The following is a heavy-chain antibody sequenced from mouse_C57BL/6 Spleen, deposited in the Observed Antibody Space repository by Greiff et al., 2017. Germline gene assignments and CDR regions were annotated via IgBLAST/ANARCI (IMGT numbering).Heavy chain of an antibody. V-gene: IGHV1-81*01. J-gene: IGHJ2*01. D-gene: IGHD1-1*01. CDR3: ARSRLPYVYFDY. Sequence: VKLVESGAELARPGASVKLSCKASGYTFTSYGISWVKQRTGQGLEWIGEIYPRSGNTYYNEKFKGKATLTADKSSSTAYMELRSLTSEDSAVYFCARSRLPYVYFDYWGQGTTLTVSS. CDR2: IYPRSGNT. CDR1: GYTFTSYG.